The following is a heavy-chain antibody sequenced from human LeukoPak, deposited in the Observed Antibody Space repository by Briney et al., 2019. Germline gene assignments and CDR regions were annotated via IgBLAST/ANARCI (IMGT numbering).Heavy chain of an antibody. CDR2: IIPIFGTA. J-gene: IGHJ5*02. CDR1: GGTFSSYA. D-gene: IGHD3-22*01. Sequence: SVKVSCKASGGTFSSYAISWVRQAPGQGLEWMGGIIPIFGTANYAQKFQGRVTITTDESTSTAYMELNSLRSGDTAVYYCARGNSETYYYDSSGTGGFDPWGQGTLVTVSS. V-gene: IGHV1-69*05. CDR3: ARGNSETYYYDSSGTGGFDP.